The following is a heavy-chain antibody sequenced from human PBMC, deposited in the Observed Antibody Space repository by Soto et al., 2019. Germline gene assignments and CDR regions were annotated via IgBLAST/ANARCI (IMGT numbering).Heavy chain of an antibody. J-gene: IGHJ6*02. CDR3: AKVTRIAAAGKDYYYGMDV. CDR2: ISYDGSNK. D-gene: IGHD6-13*01. V-gene: IGHV3-30*18. CDR1: GFTFSSYG. Sequence: QVQLVESGGGVVQPGRSLRLSCAASGFTFSSYGMHWVRQAPGKGLEWVAVISYDGSNKYYADSVKGRFTISGDNSKNPLYLKMNSLRAEDTAVYYCAKVTRIAAAGKDYYYGMDVWGQGTTVTVSS.